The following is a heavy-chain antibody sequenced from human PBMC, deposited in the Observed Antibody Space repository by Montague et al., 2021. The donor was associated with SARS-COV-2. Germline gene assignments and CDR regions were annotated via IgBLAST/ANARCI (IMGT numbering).Heavy chain of an antibody. CDR1: NGSISSYY. Sequence: SETLSLTCTVSNGSISSYYWSWVRQPPGKRLERIGYIYYRGCTNYNPSLESRVTISVDTSKSQFSLKLRSVTAADTAVYFCAREGLNNWFDPWGQGTLVIVSS. CDR2: IYYRGCT. CDR3: AREGLNNWFDP. J-gene: IGHJ5*02. V-gene: IGHV4-59*01.